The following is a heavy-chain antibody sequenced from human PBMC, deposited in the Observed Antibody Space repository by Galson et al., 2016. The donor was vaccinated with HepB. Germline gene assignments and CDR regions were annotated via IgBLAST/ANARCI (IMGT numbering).Heavy chain of an antibody. Sequence: ETLSLTCAVYGGSFSGYYWSWIRQPPGKGLEWIGEINHSGSTNSNPSLKSRVTISIDTSKNQFSLRLTSVTAADTAGYYCARLRFLEWLFKSDHWFDPWGQGSLVTVSS. D-gene: IGHD3-3*01. CDR3: ARLRFLEWLFKSDHWFDP. J-gene: IGHJ5*02. V-gene: IGHV4-34*01. CDR1: GGSFSGYY. CDR2: INHSGST.